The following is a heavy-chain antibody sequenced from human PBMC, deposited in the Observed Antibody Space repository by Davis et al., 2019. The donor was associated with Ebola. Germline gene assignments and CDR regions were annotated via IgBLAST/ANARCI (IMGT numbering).Heavy chain of an antibody. Sequence: GESLKISCAASGFTFSDYTMNWVRLAPGKGLEWVSAVTSSGGSTYYANSVKGRFTISRDNSKNTLFLQLNSLRAEDTAVYYCARELRMDYYYYGMDVWGKGTTVTVSS. V-gene: IGHV3-23*01. J-gene: IGHJ6*04. CDR2: VTSSGGST. CDR3: ARELRMDYYYYGMDV. CDR1: GFTFSDYT. D-gene: IGHD2-15*01.